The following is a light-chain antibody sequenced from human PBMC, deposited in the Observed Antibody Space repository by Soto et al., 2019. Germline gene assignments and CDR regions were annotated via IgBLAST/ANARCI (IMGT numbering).Light chain of an antibody. CDR2: AAS. CDR1: QSISSY. J-gene: IGKJ1*01. CDR3: QQSYSTPRT. V-gene: IGKV1-39*01. Sequence: DIQMTQSPSSLYASVGDRVTITCRASQSISSYLNWYQQKPGKAPKLLIYAASSLQSGVPSRFSGSGSGTDFTLTISSLQPEDFATYYCQQSYSTPRTFGQGT.